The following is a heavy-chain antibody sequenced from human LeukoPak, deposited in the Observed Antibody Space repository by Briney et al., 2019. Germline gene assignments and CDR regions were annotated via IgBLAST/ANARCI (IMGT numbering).Heavy chain of an antibody. CDR1: GYTFTSYA. CDR3: ATLYSSSWHDMRGY. Sequence: GASVKVSCKASGYTFTSYAMNWVRQAPGQGLEWMGWINTNTGNPTYAQGFTGRFVFSLDTSVSTAYLQISSLKAEDTAVYYCATLYSSSWHDMRGYWGQGTLVTVSS. D-gene: IGHD6-13*01. J-gene: IGHJ4*02. V-gene: IGHV7-4-1*02. CDR2: INTNTGNP.